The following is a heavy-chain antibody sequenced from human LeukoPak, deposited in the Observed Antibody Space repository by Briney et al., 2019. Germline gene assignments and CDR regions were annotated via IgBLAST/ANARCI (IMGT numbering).Heavy chain of an antibody. J-gene: IGHJ4*02. V-gene: IGHV3-23*01. Sequence: GGSLRLSCAASGFTFSDYYMSWVRQAPGKGLEWVSAISGSGGSTYYADSVKGRFTISRDNSKNTLYLQMNSLRAEDTAVYYCARRDSSGWYYFDYWGQGTLVTVSS. CDR3: ARRDSSGWYYFDY. CDR2: ISGSGGST. D-gene: IGHD6-19*01. CDR1: GFTFSDYY.